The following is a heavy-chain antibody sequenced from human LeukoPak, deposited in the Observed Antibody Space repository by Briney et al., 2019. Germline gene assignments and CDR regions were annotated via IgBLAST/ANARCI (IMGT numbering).Heavy chain of an antibody. J-gene: IGHJ3*02. V-gene: IGHV3-66*01. Sequence: GGSLRLSCAASGFTFDDYAMHWVRQAPGKGLEWVSVIYSGGSTYYADSVKGRFTISRDNSKNTLYLQMNSLRAEDTAVYYCARIVAGGAFDIWGQGTMVTVSS. D-gene: IGHD1-26*01. CDR2: IYSGGST. CDR3: ARIVAGGAFDI. CDR1: GFTFDDYA.